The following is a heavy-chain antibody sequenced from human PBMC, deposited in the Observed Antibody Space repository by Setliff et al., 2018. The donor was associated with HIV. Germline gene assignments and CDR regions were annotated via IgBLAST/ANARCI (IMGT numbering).Heavy chain of an antibody. V-gene: IGHV1-3*01. J-gene: IGHJ4*02. CDR3: ARDRGYCSGASCYGLDY. CDR2: INAGNGDT. CDR1: GYILTSYA. D-gene: IGHD2-15*01. Sequence: ASVKVSCKASGYILTSYAIHWVRQAPGQGLEWMGWINAGNGDTKYSHKFQGRVSITGDTSANTAYMELSSLRSEDTAVYYCARDRGYCSGASCYGLDYWGQGTLVTVSS.